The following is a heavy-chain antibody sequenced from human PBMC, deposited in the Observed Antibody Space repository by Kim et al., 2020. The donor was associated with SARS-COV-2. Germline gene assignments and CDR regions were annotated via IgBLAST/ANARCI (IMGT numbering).Heavy chain of an antibody. Sequence: GGSLRLSCAASGFTFSSYEMNWVRQAPGKGLEWVSYISSSGSTIYYADSVKGRFTISRDNAKNSLYLQMNSLRAEDTAVYYCARAPASLVPATAFDYWGQGTLVTVSS. V-gene: IGHV3-48*03. D-gene: IGHD2-2*01. CDR2: ISSSGSTI. CDR1: GFTFSSYE. CDR3: ARAPASLVPATAFDY. J-gene: IGHJ4*02.